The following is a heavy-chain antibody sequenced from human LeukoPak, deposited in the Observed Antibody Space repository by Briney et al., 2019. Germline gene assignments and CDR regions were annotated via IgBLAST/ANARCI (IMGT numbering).Heavy chain of an antibody. CDR1: GYTFTSYY. CDR3: ARGAGYSSGWYEDWFDP. V-gene: IGHV1-46*01. CDR2: INPSGGST. D-gene: IGHD6-19*01. Sequence: GASVKVSCKASGYTFTSYYMDWVRQAPGQGLEWMGIINPSGGSTSYAQKFQGRVTMTRDTSTSTVYMELSSLGSEDTAVYYCARGAGYSSGWYEDWFDPWGQGTLVTVSS. J-gene: IGHJ5*02.